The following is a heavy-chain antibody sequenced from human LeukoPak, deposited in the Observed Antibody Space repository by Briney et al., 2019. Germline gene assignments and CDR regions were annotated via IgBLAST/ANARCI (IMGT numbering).Heavy chain of an antibody. D-gene: IGHD2-2*01. J-gene: IGHJ4*02. CDR3: ARGYSSSYRIDY. CDR1: GYTFTNYY. V-gene: IGHV1-46*01. CDR2: INPSGTST. Sequence: ASVKVSCKASGYTFTNYYMRWVRQAPGQGLEWMGMINPSGTSTRYEQKFQDRVTMTRETSTRTVYMELSSLRSEGTAVYYCARGYSSSYRIDYWGQGTLVTVSS.